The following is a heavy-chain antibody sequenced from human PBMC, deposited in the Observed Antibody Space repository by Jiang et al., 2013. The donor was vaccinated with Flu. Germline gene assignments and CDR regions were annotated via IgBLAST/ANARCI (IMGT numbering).Heavy chain of an antibody. J-gene: IGHJ4*02. CDR2: IYWNEDE. CDR3: ARALFFFRAGSTFDH. V-gene: IGHV2-5*01. CDR1: GFSLNTNGVG. D-gene: IGHD6-13*01. Sequence: KPTQTLTLTCTFSGFSLNTNGVGVGWIRQPPGKALEWLGVIYWNEDERYNTSLKKRLTFTRDTSKNQVVLTMTNMDPMDTGTYYCARALFFFRAGSTFDHWGQGTPVTVSS.